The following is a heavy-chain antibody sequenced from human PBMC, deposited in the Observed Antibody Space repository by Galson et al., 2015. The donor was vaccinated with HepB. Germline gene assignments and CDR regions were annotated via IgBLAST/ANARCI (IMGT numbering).Heavy chain of an antibody. D-gene: IGHD2-21*01. CDR3: AKLGVVVIAIPSGYMDV. CDR2: ISGSGGST. J-gene: IGHJ6*03. Sequence: SLRLSCAASGFTFSSYAMSWVRQAPGKGLEWVSAISGSGGSTYYADSVKGRFTISRDNSKNTLYLQMNSLRAEDTAVYYCAKLGVVVIAIPSGYMDVWGKGTTVTVSS. V-gene: IGHV3-23*01. CDR1: GFTFSSYA.